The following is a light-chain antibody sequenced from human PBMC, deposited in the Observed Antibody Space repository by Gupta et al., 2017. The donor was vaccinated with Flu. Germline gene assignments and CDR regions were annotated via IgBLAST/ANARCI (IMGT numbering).Light chain of an antibody. CDR2: EDT. CDR1: ALPKKY. Sequence: SYELTPPPSVSVSPGQTARITCSGDALPKKYAYWYQRKSGQAPVLVIYEDTKRPAGIPERFSGSSSGPVATLTISGAQVEDEADYFCYSADNSDNRVFGAGTKLTVL. CDR3: YSADNSDNRV. V-gene: IGLV3-10*01. J-gene: IGLJ3*02.